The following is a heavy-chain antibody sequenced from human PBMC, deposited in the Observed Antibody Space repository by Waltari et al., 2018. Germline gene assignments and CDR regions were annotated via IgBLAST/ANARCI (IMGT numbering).Heavy chain of an antibody. Sequence: QVQLQQSGPGLVKPSQTLSLTCAIPADSVPSNDAAWNWIRQSPSGGLACLGRTYYRSKWYTYYAVSVKSRITINPDTSKNQFSLHLNSVTPEDTAVYYCARGPAPLRYWGQGTLVTVSS. CDR3: ARGPAPLRY. D-gene: IGHD2-2*01. CDR1: ADSVPSNDAA. V-gene: IGHV6-1*01. CDR2: TYYRSKWYT. J-gene: IGHJ4*02.